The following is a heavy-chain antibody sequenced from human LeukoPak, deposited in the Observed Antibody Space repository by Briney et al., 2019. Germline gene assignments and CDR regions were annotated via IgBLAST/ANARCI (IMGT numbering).Heavy chain of an antibody. CDR1: EYTFTDYY. J-gene: IGHJ4*02. CDR3: ARVGSPDSENSGWKLFFDY. V-gene: IGHV1-2*02. CDR2: INPDSGAT. D-gene: IGHD6-19*01. Sequence: GASVKVSCKASEYTFTDYYMHWVRQAPGQGLEWMGWINPDSGATNYAQKFQGRVTMTTDTSTNTAYMELRSLRSDDTAVYYCARVGSPDSENSGWKLFFDYWGQGTLVTVSS.